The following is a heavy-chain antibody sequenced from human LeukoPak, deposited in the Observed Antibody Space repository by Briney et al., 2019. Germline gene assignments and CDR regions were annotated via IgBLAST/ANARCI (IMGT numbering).Heavy chain of an antibody. J-gene: IGHJ4*02. CDR1: GFAFGDHA. Sequence: GGSLRLSCTASGFAFGDHAMGWFRQAPGKGLEWVGFIRSKPYGGTTEYAASVKGRFTISRDDSKSIAYLQMNSLKTEDTAVYYCTRDVSSSWYEGAAYWGQGTLVTVSS. CDR2: IRSKPYGGTT. CDR3: TRDVSSSWYEGAAY. D-gene: IGHD6-13*01. V-gene: IGHV3-49*03.